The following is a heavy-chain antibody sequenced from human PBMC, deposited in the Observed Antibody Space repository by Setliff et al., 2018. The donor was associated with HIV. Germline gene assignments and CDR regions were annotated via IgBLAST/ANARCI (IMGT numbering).Heavy chain of an antibody. CDR1: GFSFDDYG. J-gene: IGHJ6*02. V-gene: IGHV3-20*01. CDR3: ARDPGMATTYGGDYYYYGLDV. CDR2: INWNGGST. Sequence: PGGSLRLSCAASGFSFDDYGMSWVRQVPGKGLEWVSGINWNGGSTGYADSVKGRFTISRDNAKNSLYLQMNSLRGEDTALYHCARDPGMATTYGGDYYYYGLDVWGQGTTVTVSS. D-gene: IGHD5-12*01.